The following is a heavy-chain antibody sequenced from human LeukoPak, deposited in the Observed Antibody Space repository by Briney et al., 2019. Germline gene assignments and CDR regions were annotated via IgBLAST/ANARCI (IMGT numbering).Heavy chain of an antibody. D-gene: IGHD5-24*01. J-gene: IGHJ4*02. Sequence: SETLSLNCTVSGGSIGSYYWSWIRQPPGKGLEWIGYVYYSGTTNYNPSLKSRVTMSVDTSKNQFSLKLTSVTAADTAVYYCARLNGYNSDYWGQGTLVTVSS. CDR3: ARLNGYNSDY. CDR1: GGSIGSYY. V-gene: IGHV4-59*01. CDR2: VYYSGTT.